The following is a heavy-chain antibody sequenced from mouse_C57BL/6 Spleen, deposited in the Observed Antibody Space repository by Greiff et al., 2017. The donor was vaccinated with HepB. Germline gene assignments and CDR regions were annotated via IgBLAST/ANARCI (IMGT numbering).Heavy chain of an antibody. D-gene: IGHD1-1*01. CDR3: ARGGYGSSYDYFDY. Sequence: EVQVVESEGGLVQPGSSMKLSCTASGFTFSDYYMAWVRQVPEKGLEWVANINYDGSSTYYLDSLKSRFIISRDNAKNILYLQMSSLKSEDTATYYCARGGYGSSYDYFDYWGQGTTLTVSS. J-gene: IGHJ2*01. CDR2: INYDGSST. V-gene: IGHV5-16*01. CDR1: GFTFSDYY.